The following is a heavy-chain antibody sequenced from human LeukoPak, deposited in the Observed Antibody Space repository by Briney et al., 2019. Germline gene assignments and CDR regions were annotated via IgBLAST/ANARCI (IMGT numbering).Heavy chain of an antibody. V-gene: IGHV3-23*01. CDR1: GFTFSSYA. J-gene: IGHJ3*02. Sequence: GGSLRLSCATSGFTFSSYAMSWVRQAPGKGLEWVSAISGSGGSTYYADSVKGRFTISRDNSKNTLYLQMNSLRAEDTAVYYCAKGGKEYYDSSGYLDAFDIWGRGTMVTVSS. D-gene: IGHD3-22*01. CDR3: AKGGKEYYDSSGYLDAFDI. CDR2: ISGSGGST.